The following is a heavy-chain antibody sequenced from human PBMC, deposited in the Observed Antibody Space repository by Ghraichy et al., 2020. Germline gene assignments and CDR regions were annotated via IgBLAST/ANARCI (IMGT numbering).Heavy chain of an antibody. D-gene: IGHD1-1*01. J-gene: IGHJ5*02. CDR2: ISSSSSYI. Sequence: GGSLRLSCAASGFTFSSYSMNWVRQAPGKGLEWVSSISSSSSYIYYADSVKGRFTISRDNAKNSLYLQMNSLRAEDTAVYYCARDVEILEPGGWFWFDPWGQGTLVTVSS. CDR1: GFTFSSYS. V-gene: IGHV3-21*01. CDR3: ARDVEILEPGGWFWFDP.